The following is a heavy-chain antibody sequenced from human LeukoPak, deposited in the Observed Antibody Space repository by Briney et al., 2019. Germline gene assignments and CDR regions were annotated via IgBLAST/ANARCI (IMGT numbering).Heavy chain of an antibody. CDR2: ISGSADST. J-gene: IGHJ4*02. D-gene: IGHD3-10*01. Sequence: GGSLRLSCEASGFTFTSYGMNWVRQAPGKGPEWVAAISGSADSTYYADSVRGRFTISRDNSKNTLYLQMNSLRAEDTAVYYCAKEGRLLWFGEFIGIRYFDYWGQGTLVTVSS. CDR1: GFTFTSYG. CDR3: AKEGRLLWFGEFIGIRYFDY. V-gene: IGHV3-23*01.